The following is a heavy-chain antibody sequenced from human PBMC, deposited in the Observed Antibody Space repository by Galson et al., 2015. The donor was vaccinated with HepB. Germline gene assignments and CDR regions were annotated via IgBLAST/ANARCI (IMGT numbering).Heavy chain of an antibody. CDR2: ISYDGFNK. V-gene: IGHV3-30*04. J-gene: IGHJ2*01. Sequence: SLRLSCAASGFTFSNYPMHWVRQAPGKGLEWVAVISYDGFNKDYADSVKGRFTISRDNSKNTLYLQMNSLRAEDTAVHYCARARSGWRIGYFGLWGRGTLVTVSS. CDR1: GFTFSNYP. CDR3: ARARSGWRIGYFGL. D-gene: IGHD6-19*01.